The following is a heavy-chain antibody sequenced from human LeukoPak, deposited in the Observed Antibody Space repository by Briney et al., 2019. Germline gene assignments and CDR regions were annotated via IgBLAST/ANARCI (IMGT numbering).Heavy chain of an antibody. CDR1: GYTFTGYY. V-gene: IGHV1-2*02. J-gene: IGHJ4*02. Sequence: ASVKVSCKASGYTFTGYYMHWVRQAPGQGLEWMGWINPNSGGTNYAQKFQGRVTMTRDTSISTAYMELSRLRSDDTAVYYCARDRGIFGVSDYWGQGTLVTVSS. CDR2: INPNSGGT. D-gene: IGHD3-3*01. CDR3: ARDRGIFGVSDY.